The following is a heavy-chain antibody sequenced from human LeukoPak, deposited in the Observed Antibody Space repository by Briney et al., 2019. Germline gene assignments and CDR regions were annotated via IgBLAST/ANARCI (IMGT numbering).Heavy chain of an antibody. CDR3: ARDGSSSFPHAFDI. J-gene: IGHJ3*02. D-gene: IGHD6-13*01. CDR1: GFTFSSYS. V-gene: IGHV3-21*01. Sequence: KAGGSLRLSCAASGFTFSSYSMNWVRQAPGKGLEWVSSISSSSSYIYYADSVKGRFTISRDNAKNSLYLQMNSLRAEDTAVYYCARDGSSSFPHAFDIWGQGTMVTVSS. CDR2: ISSSSSYI.